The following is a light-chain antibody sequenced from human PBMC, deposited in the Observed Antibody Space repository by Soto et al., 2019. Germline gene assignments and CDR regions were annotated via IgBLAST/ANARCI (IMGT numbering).Light chain of an antibody. V-gene: IGKV1-5*03. CDR1: QSISSW. CDR2: MAS. Sequence: DIQMTQSPSTLSASVGDRVTITCRASQSISSWLAWYQQKPGKAPKLLIYMASSIESGVPSRFSGSGSGTEFTLTISSLQPDDFATYYCQQYNSYPFTFGPGTKVDIK. CDR3: QQYNSYPFT. J-gene: IGKJ3*01.